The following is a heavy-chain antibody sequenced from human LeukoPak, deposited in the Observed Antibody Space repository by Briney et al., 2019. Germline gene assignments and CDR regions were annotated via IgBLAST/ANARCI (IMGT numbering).Heavy chain of an antibody. CDR1: GFTFSSHG. Sequence: GGSLRLSCAASGFTFSSHGMNWVRQAPGKGLEWVSAISGSGDSTYYADSVRGRFTISRDNSKNTLYLQMNSLRAEDTAVYYCARDNLYSKGRTTFDYWGQGTLVTVSS. CDR3: ARDNLYSKGRTTFDY. J-gene: IGHJ4*02. CDR2: ISGSGDST. D-gene: IGHD1-1*01. V-gene: IGHV3-23*01.